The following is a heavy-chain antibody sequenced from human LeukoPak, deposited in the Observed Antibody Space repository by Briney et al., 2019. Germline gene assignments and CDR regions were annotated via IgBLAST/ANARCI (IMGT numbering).Heavy chain of an antibody. Sequence: GGSLRLSCAASGFTFSSYSMNWVRQAPGKGLEWVSSISSSSSYIYYADSVKGRFTISRDNAKNSLYLQMNSLRAEDTAVYYCARGPRRLGYCSSTSCYFLWFDPWGQGTLVTVSS. D-gene: IGHD2-2*01. CDR2: ISSSSSYI. J-gene: IGHJ5*02. V-gene: IGHV3-21*01. CDR3: ARGPRRLGYCSSTSCYFLWFDP. CDR1: GFTFSSYS.